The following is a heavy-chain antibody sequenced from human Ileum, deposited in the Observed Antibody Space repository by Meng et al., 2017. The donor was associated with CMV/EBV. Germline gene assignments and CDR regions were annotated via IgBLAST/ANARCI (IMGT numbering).Heavy chain of an antibody. V-gene: IGHV3-30*02. D-gene: IGHD6-19*01. J-gene: IGHJ4*02. CDR2: IRYDGSNK. Sequence: AASGLYFRSYGMHWVRQAPDKGLEWVAFIRYDGSNKYYADSVKGRFTISRDNSKNTLYLQMNSLRAADTAVYYCAKVLYYSSGSLDYWGQGTLVTVSS. CDR1: GLYFRSYG. CDR3: AKVLYYSSGSLDY.